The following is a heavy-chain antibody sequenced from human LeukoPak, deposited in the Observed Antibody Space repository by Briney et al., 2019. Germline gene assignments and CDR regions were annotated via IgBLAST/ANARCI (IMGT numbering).Heavy chain of an antibody. CDR3: ATPTIQRGNYFDY. J-gene: IGHJ4*02. CDR1: GFTFSSYG. Sequence: PGGSLRLSCAASGFTFSSYGMNWVRQAPGKGLEWVSYISSSGSTIYYADSVKGRFTISRDNAKNSLYLQMNSLSAEDTAVYYCATPTIQRGNYFDYCGQPTLVTASS. CDR2: ISSSGSTI. D-gene: IGHD5-18*01. V-gene: IGHV3-48*03.